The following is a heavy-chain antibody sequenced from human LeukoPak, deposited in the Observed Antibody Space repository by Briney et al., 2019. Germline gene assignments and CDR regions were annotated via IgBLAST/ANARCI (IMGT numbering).Heavy chain of an antibody. V-gene: IGHV3-9*01. CDR2: ISWNSANI. D-gene: IGHD6-13*01. CDR1: GFIFDDYA. Sequence: GGSLRLSCAASGFIFDDYAMHWVRQTPGKGLEWVSGISWNSANIGHAASVEGRFTISRDNAKNSVYLQMNSLRVEDTALYYCVKGHLAAIVFNWFDPWGQGTLVTVSS. J-gene: IGHJ5*02. CDR3: VKGHLAAIVFNWFDP.